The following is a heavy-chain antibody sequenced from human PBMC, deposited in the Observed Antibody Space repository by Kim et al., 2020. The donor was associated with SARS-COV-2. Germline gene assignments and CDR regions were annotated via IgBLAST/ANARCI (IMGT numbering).Heavy chain of an antibody. J-gene: IGHJ5*02. Sequence: GGSLRLSCAASGFTFSSYGMHWVRQAPGKGLEWVAVIWYDGSNKYYADSVKGRFTISRDNSKNTLYLQMNSLRAEDTAVYYCARGVGSSWYSEWFDPWGQGTLVTVSS. CDR3: ARGVGSSWYSEWFDP. D-gene: IGHD6-13*01. CDR1: GFTFSSYG. V-gene: IGHV3-33*01. CDR2: IWYDGSNK.